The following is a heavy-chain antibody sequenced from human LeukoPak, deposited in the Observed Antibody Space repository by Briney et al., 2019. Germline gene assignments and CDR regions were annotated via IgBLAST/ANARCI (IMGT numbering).Heavy chain of an antibody. CDR2: IYYSGSI. CDR1: GGSISSSSYY. CDR3: ARQYDDFWSGRTLNWFDP. D-gene: IGHD3-3*01. J-gene: IGHJ5*02. Sequence: SETLSLTCTVSGGSISSSSYYWGWIRQPPGKGLEWIGSIYYSGSIHYNPSLKSRVTISVDTSKNQFSLKLSSVTAADTAVYYCARQYDDFWSGRTLNWFDPWGQGTLVTVSS. V-gene: IGHV4-39*01.